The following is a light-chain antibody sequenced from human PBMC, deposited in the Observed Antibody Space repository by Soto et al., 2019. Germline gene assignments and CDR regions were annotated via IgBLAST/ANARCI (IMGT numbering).Light chain of an antibody. V-gene: IGLV1-44*01. J-gene: IGLJ2*01. CDR1: XXNIGSNT. Sequence: QSVLTQPPSASGTPGQRVTXXXSGSXXNIGSNTVNWYQQLPGTAPKLLIYSNNQRPSGVPDRFSGSKSGTSASLAISGLQSEDEADYYCAAWDDSLNGVVFGGGTKLTVL. CDR3: AAWDDSLNGVV. CDR2: SNN.